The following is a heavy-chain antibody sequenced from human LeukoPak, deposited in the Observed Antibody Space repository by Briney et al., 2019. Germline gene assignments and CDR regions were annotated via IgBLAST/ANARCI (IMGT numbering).Heavy chain of an antibody. CDR3: ARDGDIVVVSDHNWFDP. J-gene: IGHJ5*02. V-gene: IGHV4-4*07. D-gene: IGHD2-2*01. Sequence: SETLSLTCTVSGGSISSYYWSWIRQPAGKGLEWIGRIYTSGSTNYNPSLKSRVTMSVDTSKNQFSLKLSSVTAADTAVYYCARDGDIVVVSDHNWFDPWGQGTLVTVSS. CDR1: GGSISSYY. CDR2: IYTSGST.